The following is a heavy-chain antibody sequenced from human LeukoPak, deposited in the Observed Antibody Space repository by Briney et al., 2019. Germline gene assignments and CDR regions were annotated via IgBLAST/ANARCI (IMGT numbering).Heavy chain of an antibody. CDR2: IKQDGSEK. CDR3: ARESRTRRFDY. D-gene: IGHD2-2*01. Sequence: GGSLRLSCVASGFTFSRHGMNWVRQAPGKGLEWVANIKQDGSEKYYVDSVKGRFTISRDNSKNMLYLQMNSLRAGDTAMCYCARESRTRRFDYWGQGTLVTVSS. V-gene: IGHV3-7*03. J-gene: IGHJ4*02. CDR1: GFTFSRHG.